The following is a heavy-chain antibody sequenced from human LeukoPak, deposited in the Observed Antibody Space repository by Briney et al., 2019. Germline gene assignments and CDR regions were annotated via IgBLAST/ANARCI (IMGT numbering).Heavy chain of an antibody. CDR2: IIPIFGTA. CDR3: ARMGRWPAVPNPMLDY. Sequence: SVKVSCKASGGTFSSYAISWVRQAPGQGLEWMGGIIPIFGTANYAQKFQGRVTITADESTSTAYMELSSLRSEDTAVYYCARMGRWPAVPNPMLDYWGQGTLVTVSS. V-gene: IGHV1-69*01. CDR1: GGTFSSYA. D-gene: IGHD2-2*01. J-gene: IGHJ4*02.